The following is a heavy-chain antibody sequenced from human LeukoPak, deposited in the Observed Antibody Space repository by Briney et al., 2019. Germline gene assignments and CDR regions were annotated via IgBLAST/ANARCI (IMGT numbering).Heavy chain of an antibody. CDR3: ARGGTLSPGYFDY. J-gene: IGHJ4*02. CDR1: GFTFSSYA. D-gene: IGHD1-1*01. V-gene: IGHV3-23*01. Sequence: GGSLRLSCAASGFTFSSYAMSWVRQAPGKGLEWVSAISGSGGSTYYADSVKGRFTISRDNSKNTLYLQMNSLRAEDTAVYYCARGGTLSPGYFDYWGQGTLVTVSS. CDR2: ISGSGGST.